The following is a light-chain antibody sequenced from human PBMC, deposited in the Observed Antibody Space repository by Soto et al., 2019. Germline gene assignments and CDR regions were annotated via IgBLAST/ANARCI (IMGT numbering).Light chain of an antibody. CDR1: QSVGSNY. CDR2: AAS. J-gene: IGKJ1*01. CDR3: QQYGTLPWT. V-gene: IGKV3-20*01. Sequence: IVLTQSPGTLSLSPGERATLSCRASQSVGSNYLAWFQQKPGQAPRILIFAASSRATGIPGRFSGSGSGSDFTLTISRLGPEDFAVYYCQQYGTLPWTFGQGTKVEIK.